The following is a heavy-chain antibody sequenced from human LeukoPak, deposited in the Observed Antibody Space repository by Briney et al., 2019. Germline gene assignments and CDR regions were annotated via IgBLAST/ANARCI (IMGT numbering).Heavy chain of an antibody. CDR2: IYYSGST. D-gene: IGHD2-15*01. CDR1: GGSISSGGYY. Sequence: PSQTLSLTCTVSGGSISSGGYYWSWIRQPPGEGLEWIGYIYYSGSTYYHPSLKSRVTISLDTSKNQFSLKLSSVTAADTAVYYCARDYFTRYCSGGSCYFDAFDIWGQGTMVTVSS. J-gene: IGHJ3*02. CDR3: ARDYFTRYCSGGSCYFDAFDI. V-gene: IGHV4-30-4*01.